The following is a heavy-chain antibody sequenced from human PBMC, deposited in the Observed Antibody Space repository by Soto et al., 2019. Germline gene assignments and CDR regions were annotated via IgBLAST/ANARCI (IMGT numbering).Heavy chain of an antibody. Sequence: GWSMRLSCLASVFTFSNYGMHWFRQAPGKGLEWVAGIDYNEINQYYIDPVKGRLTISRDQSKNTLYLQMNRLRAEDTAVSYCARELCPVPTCYDLWCQGVLVTVSS. D-gene: IGHD2-2*01. J-gene: IGHJ4*02. CDR1: VFTFSNYG. CDR2: IDYNEINQ. V-gene: IGHV3-33*01. CDR3: ARELCPVPTCYDL.